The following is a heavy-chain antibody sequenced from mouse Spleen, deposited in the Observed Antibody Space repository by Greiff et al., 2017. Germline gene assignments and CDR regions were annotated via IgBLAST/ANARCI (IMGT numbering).Heavy chain of an antibody. CDR2: IWGDGST. V-gene: IGHV2-6-7*01. CDR3: ARDGTRYDWYFDV. J-gene: IGHJ1*01. CDR1: GFSLTGYG. D-gene: IGHD2-14*01. Sequence: VHLVESGPGLVAPSQSLSITCTVSGFSLTGYGVNWVRQPPGKGLEWLGMIWGDGSTDYNSALKSRLSISKDNSKSHVFLKMTSLQTYDTARYYCARDGTRYDWYFDVWGAGTTVTVSS.